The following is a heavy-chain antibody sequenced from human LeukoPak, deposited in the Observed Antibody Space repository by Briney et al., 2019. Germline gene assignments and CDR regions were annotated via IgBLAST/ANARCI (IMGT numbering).Heavy chain of an antibody. V-gene: IGHV4-59*01. CDR2: IFYSGST. CDR1: GGSISSYY. Sequence: PSETLSLTCTVSGGSISSYYWSWIRQPPGKGLEWIGYIFYSGSTNYNPSLKSRVTISVDTSKSQFSLKLSSVTAADTAVYYCARGVSTPYFDSWGLGTLVTVSS. D-gene: IGHD5/OR15-5a*01. CDR3: ARGVSTPYFDS. J-gene: IGHJ4*02.